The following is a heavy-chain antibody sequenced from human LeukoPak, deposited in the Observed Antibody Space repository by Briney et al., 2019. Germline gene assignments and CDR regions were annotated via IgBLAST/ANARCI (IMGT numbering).Heavy chain of an antibody. CDR2: IYPGDSDT. J-gene: IGHJ6*03. D-gene: IGHD4-17*01. CDR3: ARHRGVTTGTNYYYYYYMDV. V-gene: IGHV5-51*07. CDR1: GYSFTSYW. Sequence: GESLKISCKGSGYSFTSYWIGWVHQMPGKGLEWMGIIYPGDSDTRYSPSFQGQVTISADKSISTAYLQWSSLKASDTAMYYCARHRGVTTGTNYYYYYYMDVWGKGTTVTVSS.